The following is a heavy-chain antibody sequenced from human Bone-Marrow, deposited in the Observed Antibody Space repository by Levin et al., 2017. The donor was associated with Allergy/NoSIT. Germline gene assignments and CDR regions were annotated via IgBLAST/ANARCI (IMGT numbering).Heavy chain of an antibody. D-gene: IGHD3-3*01. CDR2: ISYDGSNK. J-gene: IGHJ4*02. CDR1: GFTFSSYG. CDR3: AKGKNVLRFLEWLSHDY. V-gene: IGHV3-30*18. Sequence: GGSLRLSCAASGFTFSSYGMHWVRQAPGKGLEWVAVISYDGSNKYYADSVKGRFTISRDNSKNTLYLQMNSLRAEDTAVYYCAKGKNVLRFLEWLSHDYWGQGTLVTVSS.